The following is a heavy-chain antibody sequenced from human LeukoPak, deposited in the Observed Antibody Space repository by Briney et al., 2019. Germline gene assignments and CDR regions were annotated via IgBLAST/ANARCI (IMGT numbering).Heavy chain of an antibody. CDR3: AKSIAARAYYYYYYMDV. CDR2: FSGSGERT. Sequence: GGSLRLSCAASGFTFSIYAMSWVRQAPGKGLEWVSLFSGSGERTYYADSVKGRFTISRDNSKDTLYLQTNSLRAEDTAVYYCAKSIAARAYYYYYYMDVWGKGTTVTVSS. J-gene: IGHJ6*03. CDR1: GFTFSIYA. V-gene: IGHV3-23*01. D-gene: IGHD6-6*01.